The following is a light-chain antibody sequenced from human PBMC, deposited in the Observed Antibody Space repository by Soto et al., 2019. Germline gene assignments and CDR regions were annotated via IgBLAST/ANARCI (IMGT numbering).Light chain of an antibody. J-gene: IGKJ5*01. CDR1: QSISSY. V-gene: IGKV3-11*01. Sequence: PPSPSTMSSAVVYIFPITFISSQSISSYLAWYQQKPGQAPRLIIYDASNRATGIPAMFSGSGSGTDFTLTIRRLEPEDFAVYYCQKSSNWPQINCGKGPRRAIK. CDR3: QKSSNWPQIN. CDR2: DAS.